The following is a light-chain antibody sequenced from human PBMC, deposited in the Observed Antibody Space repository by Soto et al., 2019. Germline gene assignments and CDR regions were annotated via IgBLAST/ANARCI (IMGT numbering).Light chain of an antibody. V-gene: IGLV2-23*01. J-gene: IGLJ2*01. CDR3: CSYAGTSRA. CDR1: SSDVVNDLL. CDR2: EGT. Sequence: QSALTQPASVSGPPGQSITISCTGTSSDVVNDLLVSWYQQQPGKAPKLMIYEGTKRPAGVSNRFSGSKSGNTASLTISGLQAEDEADYYCCSYAGTSRAFGGGTKLTVL.